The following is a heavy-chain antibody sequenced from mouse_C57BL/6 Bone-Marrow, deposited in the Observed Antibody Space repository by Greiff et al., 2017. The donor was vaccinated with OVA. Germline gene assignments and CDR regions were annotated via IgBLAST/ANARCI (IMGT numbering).Heavy chain of an antibody. CDR2: IDPSDSYT. J-gene: IGHJ2*01. V-gene: IGHV1-50*01. CDR3: ARMRELRPYFDY. CDR1: GYTFTSYW. D-gene: IGHD3-2*02. Sequence: QVQLQQPGAELVKPGASVKLSCKASGYTFTSYWMQWVKQRPGQGLEWIGEIDPSDSYTNYNQKFKGKATLTVDTSSSTAYMQLSSLTSEDSAVYYCARMRELRPYFDYWGQGTTLTVSS.